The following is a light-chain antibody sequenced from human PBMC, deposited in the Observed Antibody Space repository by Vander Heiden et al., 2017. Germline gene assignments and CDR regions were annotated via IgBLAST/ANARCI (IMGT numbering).Light chain of an antibody. CDR1: QSISSY. Sequence: DIQLTQSPSSLSASVGDRVTITCRASQSISSYLNWYQQQPGKEPKRLIYAASSFQSGVLSRLSGSRSGRDVTLTISSLQPEDFATDYCQQSDSTLYTFGQGTKLEIK. CDR2: AAS. V-gene: IGKV1-39*01. CDR3: QQSDSTLYT. J-gene: IGKJ2*01.